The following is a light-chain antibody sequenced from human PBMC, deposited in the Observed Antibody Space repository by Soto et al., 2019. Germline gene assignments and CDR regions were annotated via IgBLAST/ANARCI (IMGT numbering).Light chain of an antibody. CDR3: CSYAGSSTFLYV. CDR2: EGS. CDR1: SSDVGSYNL. J-gene: IGLJ1*01. V-gene: IGLV2-23*03. Sequence: QSVLTQPASVSGSPGQSITISCTGTSSDVGSYNLVSWYQQHPGKAPKLMIYEGSKRPSGVSNRFSGSKSGNTASLTISGLQAEDEAEYYCCSYAGSSTFLYVFGPGTKLTVL.